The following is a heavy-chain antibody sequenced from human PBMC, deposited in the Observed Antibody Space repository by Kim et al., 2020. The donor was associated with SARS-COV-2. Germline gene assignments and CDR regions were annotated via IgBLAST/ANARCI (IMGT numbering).Heavy chain of an antibody. Sequence: YYADSVKGRFTISRDNAKNSLYLQMNSLRAEDTAVYYCARVSSGGSGMDVWGQGTTVTVSS. CDR3: ARVSSGGSGMDV. D-gene: IGHD3-10*01. V-gene: IGHV3-21*01. J-gene: IGHJ6*02.